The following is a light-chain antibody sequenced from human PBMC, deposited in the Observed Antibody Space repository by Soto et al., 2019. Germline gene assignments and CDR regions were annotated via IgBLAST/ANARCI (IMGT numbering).Light chain of an antibody. CDR2: GAS. Sequence: EIVMTQSPATLSVSPGERATLSCRASQSVSSNLAWYQQKPGQAPRLLIYGASTRATGIPARFSGSGSGTEFTLTISSLQSEDFAVDYFQQYNNWPRTFGQGTKVESK. J-gene: IGKJ1*01. CDR1: QSVSSN. CDR3: QQYNNWPRT. V-gene: IGKV3-15*01.